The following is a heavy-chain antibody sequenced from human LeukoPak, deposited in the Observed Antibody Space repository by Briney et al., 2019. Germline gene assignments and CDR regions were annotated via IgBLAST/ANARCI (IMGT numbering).Heavy chain of an antibody. CDR1: GCTFSSCA. CDR3: ARDYYDGNGYYYYYFDY. D-gene: IGHD3-22*01. V-gene: IGHV1-69*04. Sequence: ASVTVSYKASGCTFSSCAISWVRQAPGQGLEWMGRIIPILGIADYAQKFQGRVTITADKSTSTAYMELSSLRSEDTAVYYCARDYYDGNGYYYYYFDYWGQGTLATVSS. J-gene: IGHJ4*02. CDR2: IIPILGIA.